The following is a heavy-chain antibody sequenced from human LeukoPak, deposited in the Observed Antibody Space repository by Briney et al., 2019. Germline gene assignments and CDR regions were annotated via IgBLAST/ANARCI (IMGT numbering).Heavy chain of an antibody. CDR3: ARAAYCSGGYCYGWFDP. D-gene: IGHD2-15*01. V-gene: IGHV1-8*03. CDR1: GYTFTGYD. Sequence: ASVKVSCKASGYTFTGYDINWVRQATGQGLEWMGWMNPNSGNTGYAQKFQGRVTITRNTSISTAYVELSSLRSEDTAVYYCARAAYCSGGYCYGWFDPWGQGTLVTVSS. CDR2: MNPNSGNT. J-gene: IGHJ5*02.